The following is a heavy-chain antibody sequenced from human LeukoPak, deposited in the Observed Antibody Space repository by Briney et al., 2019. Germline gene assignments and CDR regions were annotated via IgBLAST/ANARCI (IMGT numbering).Heavy chain of an antibody. D-gene: IGHD6-19*01. CDR2: ISYDGSNK. Sequence: PGRSLRLSCAASGFTFSSYAMHWVRQAPGKGLEWVAVISYDGSNKYYADSVKGRFTISRDNSKNTLYLQMNSLRAEDTAVYYCASTREAVAPIDYWGQGTLVTVSS. J-gene: IGHJ4*02. CDR1: GFTFSSYA. V-gene: IGHV3-30-3*01. CDR3: ASTREAVAPIDY.